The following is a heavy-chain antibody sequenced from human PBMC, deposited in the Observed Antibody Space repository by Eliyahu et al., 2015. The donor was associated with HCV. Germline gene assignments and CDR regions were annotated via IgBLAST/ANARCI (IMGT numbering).Heavy chain of an antibody. CDR1: GFTFSEYG. Sequence: QVRLVESGGRVVQPGRSLRLSCLVSGFTFSEYGMHWVRQSPGKGLVWVAVISYDGMHIHYADSVKGRFTITRHDSKNTLYLQMTTLRTEDTAMYYCAKDRWRASGSHGFYIDVWGKGTTVTVSS. CDR3: AKDRWRASGSHGFYIDV. V-gene: IGHV3-30*18. J-gene: IGHJ6*03. CDR2: ISYDGMHI. D-gene: IGHD3-10*01.